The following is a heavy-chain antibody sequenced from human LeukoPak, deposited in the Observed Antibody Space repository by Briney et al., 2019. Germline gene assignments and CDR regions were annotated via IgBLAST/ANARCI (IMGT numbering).Heavy chain of an antibody. J-gene: IGHJ3*02. V-gene: IGHV4-39*01. CDR2: FYYSGST. Sequence: PSETLSLTCTVSGGSISSSSYYWGWIRQPPSKGLEWIGSFYYSGSTYYNPSLKSRVTISVDTSKNQFSLKLSSVTAAATAVYYCARPNRLGRLDAFNIWGQGTMVTVSS. CDR1: GGSISSSSYY. D-gene: IGHD1-26*01. CDR3: ARPNRLGRLDAFNI.